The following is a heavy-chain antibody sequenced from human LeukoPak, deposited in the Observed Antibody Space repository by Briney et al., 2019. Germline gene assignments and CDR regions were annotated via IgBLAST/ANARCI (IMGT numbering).Heavy chain of an antibody. CDR3: AKRPTGFYDY. CDR2: IRYDGSNK. D-gene: IGHD7-27*01. J-gene: IGHJ4*02. V-gene: IGHV3-30*02. CDR1: GFAFSSYG. Sequence: GSLRLSSAASGFAFSSYGMHWVRPAPGKGLEWVAFIRYDGSNKYYADSVKGRFTISRDNSKNTLYLQMNSLRAEDTAVYYCAKRPTGFYDYWGQGTLVTVSS.